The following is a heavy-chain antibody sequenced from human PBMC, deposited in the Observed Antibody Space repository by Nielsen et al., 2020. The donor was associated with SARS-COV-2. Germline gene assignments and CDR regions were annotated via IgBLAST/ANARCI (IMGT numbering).Heavy chain of an antibody. V-gene: IGHV4-59*08. CDR1: GGSIRSYY. CDR3: ATAVAATSSHDAFDI. D-gene: IGHD1-26*01. Sequence: SETLSLTCTVSGGSIRSYYWTWIRQPPGKGLEWIGYIYYTGSTNYNPSLKSRVTMSVDTSKNQFSLKLRSVTAADTAVYFCATAVAATSSHDAFDIWGQGTMVTVSS. CDR2: IYYTGST. J-gene: IGHJ3*02.